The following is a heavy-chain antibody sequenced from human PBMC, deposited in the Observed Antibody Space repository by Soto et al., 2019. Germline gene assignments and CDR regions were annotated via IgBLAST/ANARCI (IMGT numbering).Heavy chain of an antibody. D-gene: IGHD3-3*01. V-gene: IGHV3-30*04. CDR3: ARDIWSGAYKWFDS. J-gene: IGHJ5*01. Sequence: QVQLVESGGGVVQPGRSLRLSCAASGFTFSSYAMHWVRQAPGKGLEWVAVISNDGGTQYFVDSVKGRFTISRDNSKNTVDLQMNSLGVEDTAVYYCARDIWSGAYKWFDSWGQGTLVTVSS. CDR2: ISNDGGTQ. CDR1: GFTFSSYA.